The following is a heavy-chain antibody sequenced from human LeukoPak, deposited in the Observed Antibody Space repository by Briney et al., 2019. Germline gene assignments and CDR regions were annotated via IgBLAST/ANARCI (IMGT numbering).Heavy chain of an antibody. CDR3: AKDHVVAAAGDYYYYYMDV. V-gene: IGHV3-23*01. CDR2: ISGSGGST. CDR1: GFTFSSYA. D-gene: IGHD6-13*01. Sequence: GGSLRLSCAASGFTFSSYAMSWVRHAPGKGLEWVSAISGSGGSTYYADSVKGRFTISRDNSKNTLYLQMNSLRAEDTAVYYCAKDHVVAAAGDYYYYYMDVWGKGTTVTVSS. J-gene: IGHJ6*03.